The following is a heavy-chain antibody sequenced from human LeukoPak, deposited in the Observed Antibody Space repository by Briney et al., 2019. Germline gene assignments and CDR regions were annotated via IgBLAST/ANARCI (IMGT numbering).Heavy chain of an antibody. CDR3: ARAFYYYGSGSYYYYYYYMDV. D-gene: IGHD3-10*01. CDR1: GYTFTSYD. CDR2: MNPNSGNT. Sequence: GASVKVSCKASGYTFTSYDINWVRQATGQGLEWMGWMNPNSGNTGYAQKFQGRVTMTRNTSISTAYMELSSLRSEDTAVYYCARAFYYYGSGSYYYYYYYMDVWGKGTTVIISS. V-gene: IGHV1-8*01. J-gene: IGHJ6*03.